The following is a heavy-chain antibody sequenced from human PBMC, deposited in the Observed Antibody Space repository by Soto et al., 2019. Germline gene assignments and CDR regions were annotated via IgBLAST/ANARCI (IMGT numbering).Heavy chain of an antibody. CDR1: GFTFSSYT. Sequence: QLGGSLRLSCAASGFTFSSYTMSWVRQAPGKGLECLSYISDSGDIIYYADSVKGRFTISRDNGKNSVFLQMNSLTDEDTAVYYCARVPPRREFFWFDYWGQGTLVTVSS. CDR3: ARVPPRREFFWFDY. D-gene: IGHD3-3*01. J-gene: IGHJ4*02. V-gene: IGHV3-48*02. CDR2: ISDSGDII.